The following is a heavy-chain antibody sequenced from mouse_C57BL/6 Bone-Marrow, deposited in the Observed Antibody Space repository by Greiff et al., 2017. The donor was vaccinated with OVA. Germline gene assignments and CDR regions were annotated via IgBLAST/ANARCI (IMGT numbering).Heavy chain of an antibody. CDR3: ARLSIPFMDD. V-gene: IGHV1-26*01. CDR2: INPNNGGT. Sequence: VQLQQSGPELVKPGASVKISCKASGYTFTDYYMNWVKQSHGKSLAWIGDINPNNGGTSYNQKFKGKATLTVDKSSSTAYMELRSLTSEDSAVYYCARLSIPFMDDWGQGTSGTDSS. CDR1: GYTFTDYY. J-gene: IGHJ4*01.